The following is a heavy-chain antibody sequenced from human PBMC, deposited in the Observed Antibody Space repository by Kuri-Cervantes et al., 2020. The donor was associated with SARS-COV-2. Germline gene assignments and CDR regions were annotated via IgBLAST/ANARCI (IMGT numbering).Heavy chain of an antibody. D-gene: IGHD3-3*01. Sequence: GGSLRLSCAASGFTFSSYSMNWVRQAPGKGLEWVSSISSNSSYIYYADSVKGRFTISRDNAKNSLYLQMNSLRAEDTAVYYCARGRDFWSGYQDSYYYYYMDVWGKGTTVTVSS. CDR1: GFTFSSYS. CDR2: ISSNSSYI. CDR3: ARGRDFWSGYQDSYYYYYMDV. J-gene: IGHJ6*03. V-gene: IGHV3-21*01.